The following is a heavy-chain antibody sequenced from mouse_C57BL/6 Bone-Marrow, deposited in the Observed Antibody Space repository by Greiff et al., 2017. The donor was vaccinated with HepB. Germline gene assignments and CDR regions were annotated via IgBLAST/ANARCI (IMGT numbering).Heavy chain of an antibody. Sequence: VKLMESGPGLVQPSQSLSISCKASGFSLTSYGVHWVRQSPGQGLEWLGVIWNGGSTDYNEAFITRLIISKDNSKSQFFYKMNSLQADDTAFYYCARGYYDYYGRVFDYWGQGTTLTVSS. CDR2: IWNGGST. CDR1: GFSLTSYG. CDR3: ARGYYDYYGRVFDY. D-gene: IGHD2-4*01. V-gene: IGHV2-2*01. J-gene: IGHJ2*01.